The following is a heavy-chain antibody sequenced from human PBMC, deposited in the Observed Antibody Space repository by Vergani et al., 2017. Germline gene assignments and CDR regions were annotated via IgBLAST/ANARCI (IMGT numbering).Heavy chain of an antibody. CDR2: IYYSENK. D-gene: IGHD3-22*01. Sequence: QLQLQESGPGLVKPSETLSLTCTVSGGSITYGAFYWGWIRQSPGKGLEWVGGIYYSENKFYNPSLESRVTLSIDTTKTQFSLKLKSVTATDTAVYYCASCFRDEGMIYGGTVENWFDPWGQGTLVTVSS. CDR3: ASCFRDEGMIYGGTVENWFDP. J-gene: IGHJ5*02. V-gene: IGHV4-39*01. CDR1: GGSITYGAFY.